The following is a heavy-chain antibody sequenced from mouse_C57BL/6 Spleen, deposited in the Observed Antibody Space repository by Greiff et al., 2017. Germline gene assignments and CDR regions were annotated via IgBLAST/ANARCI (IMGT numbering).Heavy chain of an antibody. V-gene: IGHV1-53*01. CDR1: GYTFTSYW. J-gene: IGHJ3*01. D-gene: IGHD2-3*01. CDR2: INPCNGGT. CDR3: ARGKDGYYVGAWFAY. Sequence: VQLQQPGTELVKPGASVKLSCKASGYTFTSYWMHWVKQRPGQGLEWIGNINPCNGGTNYNEKFKSKATLPVDKSSSTAYMQLRSLSSEDSYVYYCARGKDGYYVGAWFAYWGQGTLVTVSA.